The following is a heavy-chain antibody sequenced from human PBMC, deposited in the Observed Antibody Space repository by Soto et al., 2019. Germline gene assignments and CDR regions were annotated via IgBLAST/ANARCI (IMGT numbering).Heavy chain of an antibody. CDR3: ARFDSSGYYYFDY. CDR1: GGSISSGDYY. J-gene: IGHJ4*02. CDR2: IYYSGST. Sequence: QVQLQESGPGLVKPSQTLSLTCTVSGGSISSGDYYWSWIRQPPGKGPEWIGYIYYSGSTYYNPSLTSRVTISVDTSKNQFSLKLSSVTAADTAVYYCARFDSSGYYYFDYWGQGTLVTVSS. D-gene: IGHD3-22*01. V-gene: IGHV4-30-4*01.